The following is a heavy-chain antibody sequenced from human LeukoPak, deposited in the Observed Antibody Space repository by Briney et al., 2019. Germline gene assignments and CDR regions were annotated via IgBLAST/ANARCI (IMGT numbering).Heavy chain of an antibody. Sequence: SETLSLTCAVYGGSYRGYYSSSIRQPPGKGLEWIGEINHSGSTNYNPSLKSRVTISVDTSKNQFSLKLSSVTAADTAVYYCARGIGYCSSTSCYVDYWGQGTLVTAAS. V-gene: IGHV4-34*01. J-gene: IGHJ4*02. CDR1: GGSYRGYY. CDR2: INHSGST. D-gene: IGHD2-2*01. CDR3: ARGIGYCSSTSCYVDY.